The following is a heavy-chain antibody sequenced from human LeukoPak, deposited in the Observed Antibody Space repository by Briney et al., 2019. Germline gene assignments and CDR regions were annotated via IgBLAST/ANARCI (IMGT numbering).Heavy chain of an antibody. J-gene: IGHJ4*02. CDR1: GGSISGSNW. Sequence: SETLSLTCAVSGGSISGSNWWGWVRQPPGRGLGRIGEINHSGSTNYNPSLKSRVSISVDKSRNKSSLKLSPLTAADTAVYYRARGWELDPFDYWGEGTLVTVSS. V-gene: IGHV4-4*02. D-gene: IGHD1-26*01. CDR2: INHSGST. CDR3: ARGWELDPFDY.